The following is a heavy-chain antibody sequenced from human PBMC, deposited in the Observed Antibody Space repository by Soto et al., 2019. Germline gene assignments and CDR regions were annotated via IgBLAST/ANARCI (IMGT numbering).Heavy chain of an antibody. J-gene: IGHJ5*02. D-gene: IGHD4-4*01. Sequence: QVQLVQSGAEVKKPGSSVKVSCKASGGTFSTYTITWVRQAPGQWLEWMGRIIPIIGIINYAQKFQGRVTISADKFTGTAYMELTGLRSDDTAVYYCAGDPDSHYNDSHASSYPWGQGTLVTVSS. CDR3: AGDPDSHYNDSHASSYP. CDR2: IIPIIGII. CDR1: GGTFSTYT. V-gene: IGHV1-69*08.